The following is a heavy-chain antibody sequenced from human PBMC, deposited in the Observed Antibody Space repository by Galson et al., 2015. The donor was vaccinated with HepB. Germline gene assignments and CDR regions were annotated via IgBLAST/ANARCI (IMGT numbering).Heavy chain of an antibody. CDR2: IIPIFGTA. J-gene: IGHJ4*02. D-gene: IGHD2-8*01. CDR3: ARASLGYCTNGVCYPFDY. Sequence: SVKVSCKASGYTFTSYGISWVRQAPGQGLEWMGGIIPIFGTANYAQEFQGRVTITADESTSTAYMELSSLRSEDTAVYYCARASLGYCTNGVCYPFDYWGQGTLVTVSS. CDR1: GYTFTSYG. V-gene: IGHV1-69*13.